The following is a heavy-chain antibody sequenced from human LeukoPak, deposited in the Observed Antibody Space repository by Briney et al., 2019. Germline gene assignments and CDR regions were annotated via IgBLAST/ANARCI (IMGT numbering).Heavy chain of an antibody. D-gene: IGHD6-13*01. J-gene: IGHJ4*01. CDR2: IYHTGST. CDR3: ARRTRTASWYGGSIDY. V-gene: IGHV4-61*05. Sequence: SETLSLTCTVSGGSISSSSYYWGWIRQPPGKGLEWIGYIYHTGSTNYNPSLEGRVTISVDMSKNQFSLNLRSVTAADTAIYYCARRTRTASWYGGSIDYWGHGTQVTVSS. CDR1: GGSISSSSYY.